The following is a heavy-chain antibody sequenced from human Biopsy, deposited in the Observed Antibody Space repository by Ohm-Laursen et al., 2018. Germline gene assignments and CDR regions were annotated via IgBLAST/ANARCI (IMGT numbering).Heavy chain of an antibody. J-gene: IGHJ4*02. Sequence: SQTLSLTCVVSGGSIGSRNHYWGWLRQPPGKGLEWIGHVYYSGSTFYNSSLESRVTVSVDTSKNQFHLRLTSMSASDTAVYYCARHSLDDFWSGAHYYFDYWGLGTLVTVSS. CDR3: ARHSLDDFWSGAHYYFDY. CDR2: VYYSGST. V-gene: IGHV4-39*01. D-gene: IGHD3-3*01. CDR1: GGSIGSRNHY.